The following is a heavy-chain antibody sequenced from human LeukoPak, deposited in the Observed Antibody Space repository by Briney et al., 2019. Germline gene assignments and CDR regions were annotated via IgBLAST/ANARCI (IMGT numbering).Heavy chain of an antibody. CDR2: IYYSGST. CDR1: GGSISSYY. CDR3: ARDKPRDYGWKPSLDD. D-gene: IGHD4-17*01. J-gene: IGHJ4*02. Sequence: SETLSLTCTVSGGSISSYYWSWIRQPPGKGLEWIGHIYYSGSTNYNPYPKSRVTISVETSKNQFHLKLRSVTAADRAVYYCARDKPRDYGWKPSLDDSSQPTPVTASS. V-gene: IGHV4-59*01.